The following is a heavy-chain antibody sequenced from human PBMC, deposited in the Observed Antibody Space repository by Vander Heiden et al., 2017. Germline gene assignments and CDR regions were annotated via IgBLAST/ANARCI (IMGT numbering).Heavy chain of an antibody. D-gene: IGHD5-18*01. V-gene: IGHV3-33*01. CDR1: GFTFSSYG. CDR3: ARARGYSYGYGYFDY. J-gene: IGHJ4*02. Sequence: QVQLVESGGGVVQPGRSLRLSCAASGFTFSSYGMHWVRQAPGKGLEWVAVIWYDGSNKYYADSGKGRFTISRDNSKNTLYMQMNSLRAEDTAVYYCARARGYSYGYGYFDYWGQGTLVTVSS. CDR2: IWYDGSNK.